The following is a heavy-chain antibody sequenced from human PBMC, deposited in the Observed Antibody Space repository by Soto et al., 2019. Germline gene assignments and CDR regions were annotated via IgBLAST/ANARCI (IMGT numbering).Heavy chain of an antibody. D-gene: IGHD1-1*01. CDR3: ASHDPGARFDP. CDR2: INPNNGAP. Sequence: ASAKVSCKAPRYIFTAYFMHWVRQAPGQGLEWMGWINPNNGAPHYGLSFQGRVTMTRDTSISTAYMELSSLRSDDTAVYYCASHDPGARFDPWGQGTLVTVSS. CDR1: RYIFTAYF. V-gene: IGHV1-2*02. J-gene: IGHJ5*02.